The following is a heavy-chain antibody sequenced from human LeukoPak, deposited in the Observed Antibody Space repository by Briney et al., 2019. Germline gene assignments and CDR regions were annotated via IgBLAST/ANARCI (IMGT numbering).Heavy chain of an antibody. D-gene: IGHD3-22*01. CDR2: IYYSGST. Sequence: SETLSLTFTVSGGSISSSSYYWGWIRQPPGKGLEWMGSIYYSGSTYYNPSLKSRVTISVDTSKNQFSLKLSSVTAADTAVYYCARHTLDDSSGYYPYYFDYWGQGTLVTVSS. V-gene: IGHV4-39*01. CDR1: GGSISSSSYY. J-gene: IGHJ4*02. CDR3: ARHTLDDSSGYYPYYFDY.